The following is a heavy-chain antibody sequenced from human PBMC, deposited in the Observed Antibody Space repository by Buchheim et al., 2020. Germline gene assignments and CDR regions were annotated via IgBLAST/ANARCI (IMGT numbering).Heavy chain of an antibody. J-gene: IGHJ5*02. CDR2: INHSGST. CDR3: ARGRGIIQENWFDP. V-gene: IGHV4-34*01. CDR1: GGSFSGYY. D-gene: IGHD3-16*01. Sequence: QVQLQQWGAGLLKPSETLSLTCAVYGGSFSGYYWSWIRQPPGRGLEWIGEINHSGSTNYNPSLKSRVTISVDTSKNQFSLKLTSVTAADTAVYYCARGRGIIQENWFDPWGQGTL.